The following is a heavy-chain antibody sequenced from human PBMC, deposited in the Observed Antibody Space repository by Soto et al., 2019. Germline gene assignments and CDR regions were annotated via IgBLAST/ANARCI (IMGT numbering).Heavy chain of an antibody. CDR3: ARDRIPTGMDC. V-gene: IGHV3-21*01. J-gene: IGHJ6*02. CDR2: ITYDGSNK. D-gene: IGHD5-18*01. CDR1: GFTFSSYS. Sequence: GGSLRLSCAASGFTFSSYSMNWVRQAPGKGLEWVSSITYDGSNKYYADSVKGRFTISRDNSKNTLYLQMNSLRAEDTAVYYGARDRIPTGMDCWGQGTTVTVAS.